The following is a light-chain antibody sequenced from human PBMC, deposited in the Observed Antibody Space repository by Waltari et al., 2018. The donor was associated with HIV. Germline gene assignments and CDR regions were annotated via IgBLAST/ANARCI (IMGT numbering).Light chain of an antibody. Sequence: MVLTQSPGTLSLSPGDSAILSCRASQRVSANFLAWYQQRHGQAPRLLVYGASRRATSTPARFSCGGSGTDFTLTINRLQPEDFAVYYCQQCATSPWTFGQGTTV. J-gene: IGKJ1*01. CDR2: GAS. CDR1: QRVSANF. CDR3: QQCATSPWT. V-gene: IGKV3-20*01.